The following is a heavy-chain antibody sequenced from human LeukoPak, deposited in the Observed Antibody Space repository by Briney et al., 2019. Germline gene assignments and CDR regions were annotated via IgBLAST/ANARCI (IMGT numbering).Heavy chain of an antibody. CDR1: GYTFTGYY. D-gene: IGHD2-2*01. CDR3: ARALRSCSSTSCTYYFDY. J-gene: IGHJ4*02. Sequence: ASVKVSCKASGYTFTGYYMHWVRQAPGQGLEWMGWINPNSGGTNYAQKFQGRVTMTRNTSISTAYMELSSLRSEDTAVYYCARALRSCSSTSCTYYFDYWGQGTLVTVSS. CDR2: INPNSGGT. V-gene: IGHV1-2*02.